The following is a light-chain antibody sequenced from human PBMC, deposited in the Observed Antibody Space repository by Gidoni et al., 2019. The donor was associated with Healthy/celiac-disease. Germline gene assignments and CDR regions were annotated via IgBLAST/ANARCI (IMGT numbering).Light chain of an antibody. Sequence: DIKMPTSPSTRSASVGDRVTITCRASQSISSWLAWYQQKPGKAPKRLIYKASSLESGVPSRFSGSGSGTEFTLTISSLQPDDFATYYCQHYNSYSFTFGPGTKVDIK. J-gene: IGKJ3*01. V-gene: IGKV1-5*03. CDR3: QHYNSYSFT. CDR1: QSISSW. CDR2: KAS.